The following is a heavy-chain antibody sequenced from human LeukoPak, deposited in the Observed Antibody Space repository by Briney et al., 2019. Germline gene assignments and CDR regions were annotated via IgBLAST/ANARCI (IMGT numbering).Heavy chain of an antibody. CDR1: GFTFSSYD. V-gene: IGHV3-13*01. CDR2: IYEAGNT. Sequence: GGSLRLSCAASGFTFSSYDMHWVRQVTGEALEWVSMIYEAGNTYYTGSVKGRFTISRENAKNSLYLQMHGLTAGDTAVYYCAREMSGSNDAFDIWGPGTMVTVSS. J-gene: IGHJ3*02. CDR3: AREMSGSNDAFDI. D-gene: IGHD3-10*01.